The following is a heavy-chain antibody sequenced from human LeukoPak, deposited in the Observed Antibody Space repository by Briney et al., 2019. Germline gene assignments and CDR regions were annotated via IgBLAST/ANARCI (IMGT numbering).Heavy chain of an antibody. D-gene: IGHD3/OR15-3a*01. V-gene: IGHV4-59*11. CDR3: ARGRTGAI. J-gene: IGHJ3*02. CDR2: IYYSGST. Sequence: KPSETLSFTCTVSGGSISSHYWSWIRQPPGKGLEWIGYIYYSGSTNYNPSLKSRVTISVDTSKNQFSLKLSSVTAADTAVYYCARGRTGAIWGQGTMVTVSS. CDR1: GGSISSHY.